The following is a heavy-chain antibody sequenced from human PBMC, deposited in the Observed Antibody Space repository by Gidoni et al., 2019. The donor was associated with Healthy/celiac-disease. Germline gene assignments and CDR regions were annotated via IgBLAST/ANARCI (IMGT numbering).Heavy chain of an antibody. CDR3: ARGIYYGDYVGFGFDY. D-gene: IGHD4-17*01. CDR1: GGSFIGSY. J-gene: IGHJ4*02. V-gene: IGHV4-34*01. CDR2: INHSGST. Sequence: QVQLQQWGAGLLKPSETLSLTCAVYGGSFIGSYWSWIRQPPGKGLEWIGEINHSGSTNYNPSLEGRVTISVDTSKNQFSLNLSSVTAADTAVYYCARGIYYGDYVGFGFDYWGQGNLVTVSS.